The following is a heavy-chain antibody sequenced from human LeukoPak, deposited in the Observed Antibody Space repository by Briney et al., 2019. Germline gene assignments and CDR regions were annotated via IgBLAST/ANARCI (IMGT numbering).Heavy chain of an antibody. CDR3: ARLIGGGWYRYYFDY. J-gene: IGHJ4*02. CDR2: IYYSGST. D-gene: IGHD6-19*01. Sequence: PSETLSLTCTVSGGSISISSYYWGWIRQPPGKGLEWIGSIYYSGSTYYNPSLKSRVTISVDTSKNQFSLKLSSVTAADTAVYYCARLIGGGWYRYYFDYWGQGTLVTVSS. V-gene: IGHV4-39*01. CDR1: GGSISISSYY.